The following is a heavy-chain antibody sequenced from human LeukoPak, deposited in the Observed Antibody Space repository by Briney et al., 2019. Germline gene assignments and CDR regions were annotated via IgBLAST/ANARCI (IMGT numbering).Heavy chain of an antibody. CDR3: ARDFQYCSSTSCYKGNAFDI. Sequence: PSETRSLTCTVSGGSIRTYYWSWIRQPAGKGLEWIGRIYTTGSTNYNPSLESRVTMSVDTSKNQFSLKLSSVTAADTAVYYCARDFQYCSSTSCYKGNAFDIWGQGTMVTVSS. D-gene: IGHD2-2*02. CDR1: GGSIRTYY. CDR2: IYTTGST. J-gene: IGHJ3*02. V-gene: IGHV4-4*07.